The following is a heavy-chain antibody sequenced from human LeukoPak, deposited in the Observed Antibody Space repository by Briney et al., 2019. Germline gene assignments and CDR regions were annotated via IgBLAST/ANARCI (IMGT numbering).Heavy chain of an antibody. J-gene: IGHJ6*02. Sequence: GGSLKLSCPAPGFTFSSSWLHWVRKAQGKGLVWVSRINSVGTSTVYADSVRGRFTISRDNSRDTLYLQINSLRPEDTALYYCARNKAITAFFGMDVWGQGTTIIVSS. CDR2: INSVGTST. CDR1: GFTFSSSW. V-gene: IGHV3-74*01. CDR3: ARNKAITAFFGMDV. D-gene: IGHD2/OR15-2a*01.